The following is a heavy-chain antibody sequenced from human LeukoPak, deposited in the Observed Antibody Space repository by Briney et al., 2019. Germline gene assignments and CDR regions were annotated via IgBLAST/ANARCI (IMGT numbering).Heavy chain of an antibody. V-gene: IGHV3-23*01. D-gene: IGHD2-15*01. Sequence: GGSLRLSCAASGFTFNSYAMSWVRQAPGKGLEWVSAISPSGTDTYYADSVKGRFTISRDNSKNTLYLQMNSLRAEDTAVYYCAKEGFGWYYYDNWGQGTLVTVSS. J-gene: IGHJ4*02. CDR2: ISPSGTDT. CDR3: AKEGFGWYYYDN. CDR1: GFTFNSYA.